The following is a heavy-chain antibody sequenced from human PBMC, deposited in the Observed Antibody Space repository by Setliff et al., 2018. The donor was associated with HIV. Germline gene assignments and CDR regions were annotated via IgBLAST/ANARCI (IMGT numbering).Heavy chain of an antibody. CDR2: INTGNGNT. V-gene: IGHV1-3*04. CDR1: GYTFTTYA. D-gene: IGHD3-3*01. Sequence: ASVKVSCKASGYTFTTYAMIWVRQAPGQSLEWMGWINTGNGNTRLSQKFQGRVTITRDTSASTVYMELSSLRSEDTAVYYCARLRVLQLLEWSNNYYYGLDVWGQGTTVTVSS. J-gene: IGHJ6*02. CDR3: ARLRVLQLLEWSNNYYYGLDV.